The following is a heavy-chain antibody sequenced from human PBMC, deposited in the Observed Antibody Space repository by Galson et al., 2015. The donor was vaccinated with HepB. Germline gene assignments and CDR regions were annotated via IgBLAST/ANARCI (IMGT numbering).Heavy chain of an antibody. CDR1: GFTFSDYY. V-gene: IGHV3-11*01. CDR3: ARDMLVRYNWKEGYMDV. Sequence: SLRLSCAASGFTFSDYYMSWIRQAPGKGLEWVSYISSSGSTIYYADSVKGRFTISRYNAKNSLYLQMNSLRAEDTAVYYCARDMLVRYNWKEGYMDVWGKGTTVTVSS. J-gene: IGHJ6*03. CDR2: ISSSGSTI. D-gene: IGHD1-1*01.